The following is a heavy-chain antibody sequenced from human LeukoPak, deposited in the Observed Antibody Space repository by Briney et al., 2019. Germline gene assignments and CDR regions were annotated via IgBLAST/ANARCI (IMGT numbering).Heavy chain of an antibody. CDR1: GFAFSSYA. CDR2: ISSNGGST. Sequence: GGSLRLSCAASGFAFSSYAMHWVRQAPGKGLEYVSAISSNGGSTYYANSVKGRFTISRDNSKNTLYLQMGSLRAEDMAVYYCARDSGGSGRYYIPWFDPWGQGTLVPVSS. J-gene: IGHJ5*02. D-gene: IGHD3-10*01. V-gene: IGHV3-64*01. CDR3: ARDSGGSGRYYIPWFDP.